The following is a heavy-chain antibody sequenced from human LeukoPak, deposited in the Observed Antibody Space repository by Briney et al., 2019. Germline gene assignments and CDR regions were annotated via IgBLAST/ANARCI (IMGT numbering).Heavy chain of an antibody. CDR3: ARVGGTMVRGVLHAFDI. CDR1: GYTFTSYA. V-gene: IGHV1-3*01. Sequence: ASVKVSCKASGYTFTSYAMHWVRQAPGQRLEWMGWINAGNGNTKYSQKFQGRVTITRDTSASTAYMELSSLRSEDTAVYYCARVGGTMVRGVLHAFDIWGQGTMVTVSS. J-gene: IGHJ3*02. CDR2: INAGNGNT. D-gene: IGHD3-10*01.